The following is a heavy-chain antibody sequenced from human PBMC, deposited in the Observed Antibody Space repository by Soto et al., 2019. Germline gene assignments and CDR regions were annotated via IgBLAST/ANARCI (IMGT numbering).Heavy chain of an antibody. CDR2: IIPIFGTA. V-gene: IGHV1-69*13. Sequence: SVKVSCKASGGTFSSYAISWVRQAPGQGLEWMGGIIPIFGTANYAQKFQGRVTITADESTSTAYMELSSLRSEDTAVYYCARVPGGSYYYYYGMDVWGQGTTVTVSS. CDR1: GGTFSSYA. D-gene: IGHD2-15*01. J-gene: IGHJ6*02. CDR3: ARVPGGSYYYYYGMDV.